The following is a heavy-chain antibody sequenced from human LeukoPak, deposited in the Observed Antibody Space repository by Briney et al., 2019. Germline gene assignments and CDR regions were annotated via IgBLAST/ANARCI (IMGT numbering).Heavy chain of an antibody. D-gene: IGHD6-19*01. V-gene: IGHV1-3*01. Sequence: GASVKVSCKASGYTFTSYGISWVRQAPGQGLEWMGWINAGNGNTKYSQKFQGRVTITRDTSASTAYMELSSLRSEDTAVYYCARDHGGIAVAGNLYYYYYYGMDVWGQGTTVTVSS. CDR2: INAGNGNT. CDR3: ARDHGGIAVAGNLYYYYYYGMDV. CDR1: GYTFTSYG. J-gene: IGHJ6*02.